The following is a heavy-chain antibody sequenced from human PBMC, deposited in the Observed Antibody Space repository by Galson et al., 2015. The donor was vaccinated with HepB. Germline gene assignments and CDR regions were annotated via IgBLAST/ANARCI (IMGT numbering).Heavy chain of an antibody. CDR1: RFTFSSYS. CDR3: ARDVGDFYYYGMDV. Sequence: SLRLSCAASRFTFSSYSMNWVRQAPGKGLEWVSYISGSSSSIYYADSVKGRFAISRDNAKKSLSLKMNSLRAEDTAVYYCARDVGDFYYYGMDVWGQGTTVTVSS. CDR2: ISGSSSSI. V-gene: IGHV3-48*04. D-gene: IGHD1-26*01. J-gene: IGHJ6*02.